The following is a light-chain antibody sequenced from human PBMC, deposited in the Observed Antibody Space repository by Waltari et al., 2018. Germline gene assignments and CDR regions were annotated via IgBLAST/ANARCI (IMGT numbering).Light chain of an antibody. CDR2: LNSDGSH. CDR3: QTWDTGIWV. CDR1: SGHSNYA. J-gene: IGLJ3*02. Sequence: QLVLTQSPSASASLGASVKLTCTLSSGHSNYAIAWHHQQPEKGPRFLMNLNSDGSHSRGDGISDRFSGSSSGSERYLTISSLQSEDEADYYCQTWDTGIWVFGGGTKLTV. V-gene: IGLV4-69*01.